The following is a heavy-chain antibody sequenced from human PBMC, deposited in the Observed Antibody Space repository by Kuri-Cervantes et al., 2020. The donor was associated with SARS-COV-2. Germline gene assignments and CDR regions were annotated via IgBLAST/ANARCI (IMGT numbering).Heavy chain of an antibody. D-gene: IGHD2-2*01. CDR3: ARDLSDSSTPPHDP. Sequence: GESLKISCAASGFTFSYYRMHWVRQAPGKGLEWVSGINWNGGSTGYADSVKGRFTISRDNAKNSLYLQMNSLRAEDTALYYCARDLSDSSTPPHDPWGQGTLVTVSS. CDR2: INWNGGST. CDR1: GFTFSYYR. J-gene: IGHJ5*02. V-gene: IGHV3-20*04.